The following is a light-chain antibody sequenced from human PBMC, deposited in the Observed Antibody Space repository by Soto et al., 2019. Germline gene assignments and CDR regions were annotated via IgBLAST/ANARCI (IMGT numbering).Light chain of an antibody. CDR2: DAS. V-gene: IGKV1-5*01. CDR3: QHMRT. J-gene: IGKJ1*01. CDR1: QNINNW. Sequence: DIQMPQSPSTLSASIGDRVTITCRASQNINNWIAWYQQKTGKAPKFLIYDASTLESGVPSRFSGSGFGTEFSLTISSLQPDDFGSYYCQHMRTFGQGTKVDIK.